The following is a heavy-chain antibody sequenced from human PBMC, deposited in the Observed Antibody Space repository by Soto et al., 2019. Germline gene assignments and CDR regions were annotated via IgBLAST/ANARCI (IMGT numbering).Heavy chain of an antibody. Sequence: SVKVSCKASGGTFSSYAISWVRQAPGQGLEWMGGIIPIFGTANYAQKFQGRVTITADESTSTAYMELSSLRSEDTAVYYCARSIAARQGVYYGMDGWGQGTTVTVS. CDR2: IIPIFGTA. V-gene: IGHV1-69*13. CDR1: GGTFSSYA. D-gene: IGHD6-6*01. J-gene: IGHJ6*02. CDR3: ARSIAARQGVYYGMDG.